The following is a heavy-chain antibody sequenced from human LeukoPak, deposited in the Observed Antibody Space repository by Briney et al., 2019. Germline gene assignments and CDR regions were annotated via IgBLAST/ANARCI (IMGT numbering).Heavy chain of an antibody. CDR3: ARDAYNLIHFDY. CDR1: GVTFSVYE. CDR2: ISSSGSTI. V-gene: IGHV3-48*03. Sequence: GGSLRLSCAASGVTFSVYEMNWVRQAPGKGLEWISYISSSGSTIYYADSVRGRFTISRDNAKNSLYLLMNSLRAEDTAVYYCARDAYNLIHFDYWGQGTLVTVSS. D-gene: IGHD5-24*01. J-gene: IGHJ4*02.